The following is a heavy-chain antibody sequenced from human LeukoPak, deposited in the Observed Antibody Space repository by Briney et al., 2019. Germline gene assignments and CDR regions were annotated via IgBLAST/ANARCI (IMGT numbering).Heavy chain of an antibody. CDR3: ARVDFDWLYYFDY. CDR2: ISYDGSNK. Sequence: GRSLRLSCAASGFTFSSYGMHWVRQAPGKGLEWVAVISYDGSNKYYADSVKGRLTISRDNSKNTLYLQMNSLRAEDTAVYYCARVDFDWLYYFDYWGQGTLVTVSS. J-gene: IGHJ4*02. CDR1: GFTFSSYG. D-gene: IGHD3-9*01. V-gene: IGHV3-30*03.